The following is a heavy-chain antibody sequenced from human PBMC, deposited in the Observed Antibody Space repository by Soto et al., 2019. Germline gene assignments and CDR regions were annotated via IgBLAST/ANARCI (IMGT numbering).Heavy chain of an antibody. CDR1: GGSVSSGSYY. J-gene: IGHJ1*01. D-gene: IGHD3-22*01. Sequence: PSETLSLTCTVSGGSVSSGSYYWSWIRQPPGKGLEWIGYIYYSGSTNYNPSLKSRVTISVDTSKNQFSLKLSSVTAADTAVYYCVRAPLGYYYDSSGPEHFQHWGQGTLVTVS. CDR2: IYYSGST. V-gene: IGHV4-61*01. CDR3: VRAPLGYYYDSSGPEHFQH.